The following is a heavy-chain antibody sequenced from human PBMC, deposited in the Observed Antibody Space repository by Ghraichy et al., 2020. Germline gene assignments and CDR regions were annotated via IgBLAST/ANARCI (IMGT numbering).Heavy chain of an antibody. Sequence: GGSLRLSCAASGFTFSDYYMSWIRQAPGKGLEWVSYISSRGSTIYYADSVKGRFPISRDNAKNSLYLQMNSLRAEDTAVYYCARDLGWPVPAASRSTYGMDVWGQGTTVTVSS. CDR3: ARDLGWPVPAASRSTYGMDV. V-gene: IGHV3-11*01. J-gene: IGHJ6*02. CDR1: GFTFSDYY. CDR2: ISSRGSTI. D-gene: IGHD2-2*01.